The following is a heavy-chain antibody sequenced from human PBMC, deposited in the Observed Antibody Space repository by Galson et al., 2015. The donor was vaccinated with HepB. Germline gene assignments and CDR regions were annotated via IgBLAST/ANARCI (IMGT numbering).Heavy chain of an antibody. D-gene: IGHD2-21*01. CDR3: AAEDLAYCGGDCYGHWYFDL. V-gene: IGHV1-58*01. Sequence: SVKVSCKASGFTFTSSAVQWVRQARGQRLEWIGWIVVGSGNTNYAQKFQERVTITRDMSTSTAYMELSSLRSEDTAVYYCAAEDLAYCGGDCYGHWYFDLWGRGTLVTVSS. J-gene: IGHJ2*01. CDR1: GFTFTSSA. CDR2: IVVGSGNT.